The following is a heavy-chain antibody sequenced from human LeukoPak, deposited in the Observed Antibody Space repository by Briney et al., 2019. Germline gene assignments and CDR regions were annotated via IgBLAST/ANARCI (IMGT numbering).Heavy chain of an antibody. CDR3: ARALSGYGEY. V-gene: IGHV3-9*01. CDR1: GFTFDDYA. CDR2: ISWNSGSI. Sequence: GGSLRLSCAASGFTFDDYAMHWVRQAPGKGLEWVSGISWNSGSIGYADSVKGRFTISRDNAKNSLYLQMNSLRAEDTAVYYCARALSGYGEYWGQGTLVTVSS. J-gene: IGHJ4*02. D-gene: IGHD5-12*01.